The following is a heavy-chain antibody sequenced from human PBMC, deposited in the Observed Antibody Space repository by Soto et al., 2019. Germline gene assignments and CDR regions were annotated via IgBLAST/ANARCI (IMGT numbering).Heavy chain of an antibody. CDR3: ANAPVKLGRIYYYMDV. CDR1: GGSISSGGYY. CDR2: IYYSGST. Sequence: PSETLSLTCTVSGGSISSGGYYWSWIRQHPGKGLEWIGYIYYSGSTYYNPSLKSRVTISVDTSKNQFSLKLSSVTAADTAVYYCANAPVKLGRIYYYMDVWGKGTTVTVSS. J-gene: IGHJ6*03. V-gene: IGHV4-31*03. D-gene: IGHD6-13*01.